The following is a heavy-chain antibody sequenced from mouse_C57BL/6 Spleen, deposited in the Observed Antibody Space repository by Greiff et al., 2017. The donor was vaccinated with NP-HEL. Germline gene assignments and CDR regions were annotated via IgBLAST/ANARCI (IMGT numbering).Heavy chain of an antibody. CDR1: GYTFTSYW. CDR2: IDPSDSYT. Sequence: QVQLKESGAELVRPGTSVKLSCKASGYTFTSYWMHWVKQRPGQGLEWIGVIDPSDSYTNYNQKFKGKATLTVDTSSSTAYMQLSSLTSEDSAVYYCASTITTVEGYAMDYWGQGTSVTVSS. V-gene: IGHV1-59*01. CDR3: ASTITTVEGYAMDY. J-gene: IGHJ4*01. D-gene: IGHD1-1*01.